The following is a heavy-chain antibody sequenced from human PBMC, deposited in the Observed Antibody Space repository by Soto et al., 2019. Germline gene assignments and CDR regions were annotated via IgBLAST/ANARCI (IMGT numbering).Heavy chain of an antibody. J-gene: IGHJ4*02. CDR1: GFTFSSYG. Sequence: VGSLRLSCAASGFTFSSYGMHWVRQAPGKGLEWVALISYDGSNKYYVDSVKGRFTISRDNSENTLYLQMNSLRAEDTAVYYCVKDIGAAGSYYFDYWGQGTLVTVYS. D-gene: IGHD6-13*01. V-gene: IGHV3-30*18. CDR3: VKDIGAAGSYYFDY. CDR2: ISYDGSNK.